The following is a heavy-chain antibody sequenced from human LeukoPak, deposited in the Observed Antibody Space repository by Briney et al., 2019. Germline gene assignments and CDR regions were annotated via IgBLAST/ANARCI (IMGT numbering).Heavy chain of an antibody. Sequence: ASVKVSCKASGYTFTSYGISWVRQAPGQGLEWMGWISAYNGNTNYAQKLQGRVTMTTDTSTSTAYMELSSLRSEDTAVYYCARDGKYYYGSGSYFSWFDPWGQGTLVTVSS. D-gene: IGHD3-10*01. CDR1: GYTFTSYG. CDR2: ISAYNGNT. J-gene: IGHJ5*02. V-gene: IGHV1-18*01. CDR3: ARDGKYYYGSGSYFSWFDP.